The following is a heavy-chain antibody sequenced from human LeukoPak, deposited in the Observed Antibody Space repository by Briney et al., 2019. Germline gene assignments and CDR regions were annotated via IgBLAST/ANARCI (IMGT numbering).Heavy chain of an antibody. CDR2: IYYSGST. D-gene: IGHD3-16*01. CDR1: GGSISSRNYI. Sequence: PSETLSLTCTVSGGSISSRNYIWGWIRQPPGKGLEWIGSIYYSGSTYYNPSLKSRVSISVDTPKNQFSLKLTSVTAADTAVYYCARHGGSVVIVPFVYWGQGALVTVSS. CDR3: ARHGGSVVIVPFVY. V-gene: IGHV4-39*01. J-gene: IGHJ4*02.